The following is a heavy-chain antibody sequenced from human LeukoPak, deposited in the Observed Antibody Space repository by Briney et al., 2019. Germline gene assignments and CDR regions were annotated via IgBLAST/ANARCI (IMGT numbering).Heavy chain of an antibody. CDR1: GGSFSGYY. Sequence: SSETLSLTCAVYGGSFSGYYWSWIRQPPGKGLEWIGEINHSGSTNYNPSLKSRVTISVDTSKNQFSLKLSSVTAADTAVYYCARAGTYYDFWSGYRPNGMDVWGQGTTVTVSS. D-gene: IGHD3-3*01. CDR3: ARAGTYYDFWSGYRPNGMDV. CDR2: INHSGST. J-gene: IGHJ6*02. V-gene: IGHV4-34*01.